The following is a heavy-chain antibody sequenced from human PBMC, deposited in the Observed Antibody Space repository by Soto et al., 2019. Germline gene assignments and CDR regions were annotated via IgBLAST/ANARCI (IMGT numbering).Heavy chain of an antibody. CDR3: AKVGNDYVDV. J-gene: IGHJ6*04. CDR1: GFTFSSYV. CDR2: ISGSGGST. V-gene: IGHV3-23*01. D-gene: IGHD3-10*01. Sequence: EVQLLESGGGLVQPGGSLRLSCAASGFTFSSYVMSWVRQAPGKGLEWVSGISGSGGSTGYTDSVRGRFTISRDNSKNTLYLQMNSLRAEDTAVYYCAKVGNDYVDVWGKGTTVTVSS.